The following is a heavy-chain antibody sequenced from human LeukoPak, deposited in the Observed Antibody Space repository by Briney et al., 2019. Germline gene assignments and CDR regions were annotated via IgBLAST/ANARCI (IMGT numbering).Heavy chain of an antibody. D-gene: IGHD1-14*01. J-gene: IGHJ4*02. CDR2: IGDNGGDT. Sequence: GGSLRLSCAASGFTFNSFAMSWVRQAPGKGLEWVSAIGDNGGDTKYAASVKGRFTIYRDNSRNTLYLQMNSLRVEDTAMYYCGRDRKLDYWGQGTLVTVSS. CDR1: GFTFNSFA. CDR3: GRDRKLDY. V-gene: IGHV3-23*01.